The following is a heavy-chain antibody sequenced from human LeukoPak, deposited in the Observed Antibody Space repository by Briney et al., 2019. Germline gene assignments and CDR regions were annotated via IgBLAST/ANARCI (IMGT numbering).Heavy chain of an antibody. CDR2: IYYSGST. Sequence: PSETLSLTCTVSGGSISSYYWSWIRQPPGKGLEWIGYIYYSGSTNYNPSLKSRVTISVDTYKNQFSLKLSSVTAADTAVYYCARVNWAGYGSSAHHTKFYFDYWGQGTLVTVSS. V-gene: IGHV4-59*12. J-gene: IGHJ4*02. CDR1: GGSISSYY. D-gene: IGHD3-22*01. CDR3: ARVNWAGYGSSAHHTKFYFDY.